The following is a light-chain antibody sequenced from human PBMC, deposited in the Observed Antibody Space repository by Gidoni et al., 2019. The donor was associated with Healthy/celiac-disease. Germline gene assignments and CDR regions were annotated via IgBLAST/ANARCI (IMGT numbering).Light chain of an antibody. V-gene: IGKV1-39*01. CDR3: QQTYSTPPLP. J-gene: IGKJ4*01. CDR1: QSISSY. Sequence: DLQMTQSPSSLSASVGDRVTITCRARQSISSYLNWYQPKPGKAPKLLICAASSLQSGVQARFSGSGSGTDFTLTISSLQPEVFATYYCQQTYSTPPLPFGGGTKVEIK. CDR2: AAS.